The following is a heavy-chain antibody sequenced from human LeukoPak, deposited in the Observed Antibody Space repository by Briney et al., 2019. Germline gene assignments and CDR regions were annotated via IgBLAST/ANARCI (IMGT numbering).Heavy chain of an antibody. J-gene: IGHJ3*02. Sequence: GGSLRLSCAASGFTFSSYAMSWVRQAPGKGLEWVSAISGSGGSTYYADSVKGRFTISRDNSKNTLYLQMDSLRAEDTAVYFCAKENKGLQGAYDIWGQGTMVTVSS. V-gene: IGHV3-23*01. CDR1: GFTFSSYA. CDR2: ISGSGGST. D-gene: IGHD1/OR15-1a*01. CDR3: AKENKGLQGAYDI.